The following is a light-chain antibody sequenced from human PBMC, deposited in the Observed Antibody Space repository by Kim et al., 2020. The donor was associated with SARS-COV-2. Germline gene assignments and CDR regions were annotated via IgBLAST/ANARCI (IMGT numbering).Light chain of an antibody. Sequence: GKTVTLSRTRSGGSIARNYVQWFQQRPASAPSTVSYEHSHRPSGVPERFSGSIDRSSNSASLTISGLKTEDEADYYCQSYDNTEWVLGGGTQLTVL. J-gene: IGLJ3*02. CDR3: QSYDNTEWV. CDR2: EHS. CDR1: GGSIARNY. V-gene: IGLV6-57*03.